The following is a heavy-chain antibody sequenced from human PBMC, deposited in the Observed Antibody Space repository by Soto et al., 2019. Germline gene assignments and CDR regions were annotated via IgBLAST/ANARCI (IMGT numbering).Heavy chain of an antibody. Sequence: SGFTFSSYSRNWVRQAPGKGLEWVSSISSSSSYIYYADSVKGRFTISRDNAKNSLYLQMNSLRAEDTAVYYCEGSSGWFSVDYWGQGTLVTVSS. CDR2: ISSSSSYI. CDR3: EGSSGWFSVDY. CDR1: GFTFSSYS. J-gene: IGHJ4*02. V-gene: IGHV3-21*01. D-gene: IGHD6-19*01.